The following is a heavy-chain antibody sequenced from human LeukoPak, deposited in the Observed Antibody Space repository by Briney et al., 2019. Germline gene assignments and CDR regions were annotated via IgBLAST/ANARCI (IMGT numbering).Heavy chain of an antibody. Sequence: GGSLRLSCAAPGFSFDDYAMHWVRQPPGKGLEWLAIISWNSGYIGYADSVKGRFTVSRDNGEDSVYLQMNSLRPEDTAFYFCAKVRGTYSSGFFFDSWGQGTLVTVSS. CDR2: ISWNSGYI. CDR1: GFSFDDYA. CDR3: AKVRGTYSSGFFFDS. J-gene: IGHJ4*02. V-gene: IGHV3-9*01. D-gene: IGHD6-19*01.